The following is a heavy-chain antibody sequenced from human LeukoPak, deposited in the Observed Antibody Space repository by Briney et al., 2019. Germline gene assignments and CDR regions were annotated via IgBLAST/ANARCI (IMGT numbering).Heavy chain of an antibody. J-gene: IGHJ4*02. CDR2: IYYSGST. CDR3: ARGGGSYYRGGYFDY. CDR1: GGSISSGGYY. V-gene: IGHV4-31*03. D-gene: IGHD1-26*01. Sequence: SETLSLTCTVSGGSISSGGYYWSWIRQHPGKGLEWIGYIYYSGSTYYNPSLKSRVTISVDTSKNQFSLKLSSVTAADTAVYYCARGGGSYYRGGYFDYWGQGTLVTVSS.